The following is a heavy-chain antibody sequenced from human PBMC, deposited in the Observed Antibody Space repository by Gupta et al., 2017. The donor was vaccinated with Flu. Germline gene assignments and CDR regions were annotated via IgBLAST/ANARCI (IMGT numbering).Heavy chain of an antibody. J-gene: IGHJ3*02. CDR3: ARRGNYLGDAFDI. V-gene: IGHV3-21*01. Sequence: VQLVESGGGLVKPGGSLRLSCAGSGFTFSSFGMNWVRQAPGKGLEWISSISSSTSYKYYADSGKGRFTISRDNADNSLYLQMSSLRAEDTAVYYCARRGNYLGDAFDIWGRGTMVTVSS. CDR1: GFTFSSFG. CDR2: ISSSTSYK. D-gene: IGHD2/OR15-2a*01.